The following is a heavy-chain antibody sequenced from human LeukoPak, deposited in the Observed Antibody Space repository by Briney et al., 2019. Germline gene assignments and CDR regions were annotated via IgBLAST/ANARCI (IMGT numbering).Heavy chain of an antibody. CDR2: IYYSGST. V-gene: IGHV4-39*02. Sequence: SETLSLTCTVSGGSISSSSYYWGWIRQPPGKGLEWIGSIYYSGSTYYNPSLKSRVTISVDTSKNQFSLKLSSVTAADTAVYYCARDERGSSWYIDYWGQGILVTVSS. J-gene: IGHJ4*02. CDR1: GGSISSSSYY. CDR3: ARDERGSSWYIDY. D-gene: IGHD6-13*01.